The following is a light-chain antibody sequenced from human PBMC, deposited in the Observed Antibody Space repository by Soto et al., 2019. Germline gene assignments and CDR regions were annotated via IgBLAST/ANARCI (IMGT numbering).Light chain of an antibody. CDR1: QSLLHSDGDTY. Sequence: IVLTQTPLSSAVTLGQPASISCRSNQSLLHSDGDTYLTWLQQRPGQSPRLLFYKVSNRFSGVSDRFSGCGAGTDFTLEISRVEAEDVGVYYCMQATQLYTFGQGTKLEI. CDR2: KVS. CDR3: MQATQLYT. J-gene: IGKJ2*01. V-gene: IGKV2-24*01.